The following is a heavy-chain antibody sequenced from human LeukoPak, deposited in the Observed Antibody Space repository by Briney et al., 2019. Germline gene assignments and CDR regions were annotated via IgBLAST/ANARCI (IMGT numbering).Heavy chain of an antibody. V-gene: IGHV3-11*01. Sequence: NPGGSLRLSCAASGFTFSDYYMSWIRQAPGKGLEWVSYISSSGSTIYYADSVKGRFTISRDNAKNSLYLQMNSLRAEDTAVYYCARGGLEYSSIQYYYYGMDVWGQGTTVTVSS. D-gene: IGHD6-6*01. J-gene: IGHJ6*02. CDR3: ARGGLEYSSIQYYYYGMDV. CDR1: GFTFSDYY. CDR2: ISSSGSTI.